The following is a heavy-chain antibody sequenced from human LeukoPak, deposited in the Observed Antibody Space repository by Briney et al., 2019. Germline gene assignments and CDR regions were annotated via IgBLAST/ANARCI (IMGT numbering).Heavy chain of an antibody. CDR2: ISGSSSST. CDR3: ARSVYDSGGYYRVLDY. Sequence: PGGSLRLSCAASGFTFSSYAMSWVRQSPGKGLEWVSAISGSSSSTYYTDSVKGRFTISRDNSKNTLYLQMNSLRAEDTAVYYCARSVYDSGGYYRVLDYWGQGTLVTVSS. CDR1: GFTFSSYA. V-gene: IGHV3-23*01. J-gene: IGHJ4*02. D-gene: IGHD3-22*01.